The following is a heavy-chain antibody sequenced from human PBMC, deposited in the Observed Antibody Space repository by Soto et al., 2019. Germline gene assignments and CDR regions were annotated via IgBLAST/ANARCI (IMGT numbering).Heavy chain of an antibody. CDR3: AKFASLAVRPKRQPPHFDY. J-gene: IGHJ4*02. V-gene: IGHV3-23*01. D-gene: IGHD3-3*02. CDR2: ISGSGGST. CDR1: GFTFSSYA. Sequence: GGSLRLSCAASGFTFSSYAMSWVRQAPGKGLEWVSAISGSGGSTYYADSVKGRFTISRDNSKNTLYLQMNSLRAEDTAVYYCAKFASLAVRPKRQPPHFDYWGQGTLVTVSS.